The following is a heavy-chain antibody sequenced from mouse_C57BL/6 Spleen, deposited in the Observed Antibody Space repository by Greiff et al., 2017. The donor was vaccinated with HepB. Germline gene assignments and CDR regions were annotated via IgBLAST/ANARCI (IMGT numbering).Heavy chain of an antibody. V-gene: IGHV1-52*01. D-gene: IGHD1-1*01. Sequence: QVQLQQPGAELVRPGSSVKLSCKASGYTFTSYWMHWVKQRPIQGLEWIGNIDPSDSETHYNQKFKDKATLTVDKSSSTAYMQLSSLTSEDSAVYYCATRYYYGSYAMDYWGQGTSVTVSS. J-gene: IGHJ4*01. CDR2: IDPSDSET. CDR1: GYTFTSYW. CDR3: ATRYYYGSYAMDY.